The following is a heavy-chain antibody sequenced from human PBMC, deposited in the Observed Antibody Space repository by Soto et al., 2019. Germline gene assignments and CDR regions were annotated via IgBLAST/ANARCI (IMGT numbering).Heavy chain of an antibody. CDR2: MNPNSGNT. D-gene: IGHD6-13*01. J-gene: IGHJ6*03. V-gene: IGHV1-8*01. Sequence: QVQLVQSGAEVKKPGASVKVSCKASGYTFTSYDINWVRQATGQGLEWMGWMNPNSGNTGYAQKFQGRVTMTRNTSISTAYMELSSLRSEDTAVYYCARGGYISSWFLTNYYYYYMDVWGKGTTVTVSS. CDR3: ARGGYISSWFLTNYYYYYMDV. CDR1: GYTFTSYD.